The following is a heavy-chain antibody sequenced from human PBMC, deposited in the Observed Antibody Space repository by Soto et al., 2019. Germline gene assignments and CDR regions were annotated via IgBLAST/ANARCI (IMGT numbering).Heavy chain of an antibody. CDR1: GYSFTSYW. V-gene: IGHV5-10-1*01. Sequence: GESLKISCKGSGYSFTSYWISWVRQMPGKGLEWMGKIDPSDSYTNYSPSFQGHVTISADKSISTAYLQWSSLKASDTAMYYCARRAADYQLIYEAGMDVWGQGTTVTVSS. J-gene: IGHJ6*02. CDR2: IDPSDSYT. D-gene: IGHD2-2*02. CDR3: ARRAADYQLIYEAGMDV.